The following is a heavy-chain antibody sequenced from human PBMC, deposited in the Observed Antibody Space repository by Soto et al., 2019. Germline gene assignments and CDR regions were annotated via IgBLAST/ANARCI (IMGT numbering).Heavy chain of an antibody. D-gene: IGHD2-15*01. J-gene: IGHJ4*02. CDR3: AKGAIVYCSGGSCYQTDY. CDR1: GFTFSSYG. Sequence: QVQLVESGGGVVQPGRSLRLSCAASGFTFSSYGMHWVRQAPGKGLEWVAVISYDGSNKYYADSVKGRFTISRDNSKNTLYLHMNSLRAEDTAVYYCAKGAIVYCSGGSCYQTDYWGQGTLVTVSS. CDR2: ISYDGSNK. V-gene: IGHV3-30*18.